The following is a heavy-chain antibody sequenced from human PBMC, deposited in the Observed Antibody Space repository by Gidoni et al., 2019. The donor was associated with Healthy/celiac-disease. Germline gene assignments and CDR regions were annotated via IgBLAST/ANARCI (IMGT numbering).Heavy chain of an antibody. Sequence: EVQLVEYGGGLVQPGRSLRLSCTASGFTFGDCAMSWVRQAPGKGLGWVGFLRSKAYGGTTEYAASVKGRFTISRDDSKSIAYLQMNSLKTEDTAVYYCTREGTDYGGNVGGWYDYWGQGTLVTVSS. CDR2: LRSKAYGGTT. D-gene: IGHD4-17*01. J-gene: IGHJ4*02. CDR1: GFTFGDCA. V-gene: IGHV3-49*04. CDR3: TREGTDYGGNVGGWYDY.